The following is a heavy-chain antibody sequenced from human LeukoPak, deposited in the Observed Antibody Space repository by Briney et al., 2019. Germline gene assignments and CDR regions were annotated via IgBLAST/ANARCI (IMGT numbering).Heavy chain of an antibody. Sequence: PSETLSLTCIVSDGSISSSSYYWGWLRQPPGTGLEWIGSIYYSGSTNYNPSLKSRVTISVNTSKNQFSLKLSSVTAADTAVYYCAGLGIDAFDIWGQGTMVTVSS. CDR2: IYYSGST. J-gene: IGHJ3*02. CDR1: DGSISSSSYY. V-gene: IGHV4-39*07. CDR3: AGLGIDAFDI. D-gene: IGHD6-13*01.